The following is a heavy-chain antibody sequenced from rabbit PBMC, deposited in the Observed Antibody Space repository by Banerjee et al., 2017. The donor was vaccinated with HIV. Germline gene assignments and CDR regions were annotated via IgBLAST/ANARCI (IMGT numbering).Heavy chain of an antibody. CDR2: ITYGGSA. CDR1: GFSFSSTYY. D-gene: IGHD4-1*01. V-gene: IGHV1S45*01. Sequence: QEQLEESGGDLVKPEGSLTLTCTASGFSFSSTYYMCWVRQAPGKGLEWIGYITYGGSAYYASWVNGRFTISSDNAQNTVDLQMTSLTAADTASYFCARDLAGVIGWNFNLWGPGTLVTVS. J-gene: IGHJ4*01. CDR3: ARDLAGVIGWNFNL.